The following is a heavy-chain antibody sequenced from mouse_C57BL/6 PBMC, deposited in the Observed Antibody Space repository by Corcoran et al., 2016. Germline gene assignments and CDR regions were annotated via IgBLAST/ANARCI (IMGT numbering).Heavy chain of an antibody. CDR3: ARTRTDSIDS. J-gene: IGHJ2*01. CDR1: GFSLSPSGMG. Sequence: QVTLKESGPGILQSSQTLSLTCSFSGFSLSPSGMGVSGIRQPSGKGLEWLAHSYWDDEKRNNPSLKSRLTISKDNSRNQVFLTITSVDTADTATCSVARTRTDSIDSCGQGTTLTVSS. V-gene: IGHV8-12*01. CDR2: SYWDDEK. D-gene: IGHD3-3*01.